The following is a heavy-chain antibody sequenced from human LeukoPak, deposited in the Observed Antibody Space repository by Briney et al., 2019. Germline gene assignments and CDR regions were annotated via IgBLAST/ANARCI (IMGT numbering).Heavy chain of an antibody. Sequence: SETLSLTCAVYGGSFSGYYWSWIRQPPGKGLEWIGEINHSGSTNYNPSLKSRVTISVDTSKNQFSLKLSSVTAAGTAVYYCAGDTMVRGVIWSWFDPWGQGTLVTVSS. CDR3: AGDTMVRGVIWSWFDP. CDR1: GGSFSGYY. V-gene: IGHV4-34*01. J-gene: IGHJ5*02. CDR2: INHSGST. D-gene: IGHD3-10*01.